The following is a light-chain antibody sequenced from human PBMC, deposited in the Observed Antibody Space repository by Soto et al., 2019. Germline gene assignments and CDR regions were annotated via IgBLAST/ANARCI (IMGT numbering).Light chain of an antibody. CDR1: QSVSRY. V-gene: IGKV3-20*01. Sequence: VLTQSPGTLSLSPGERATLSCRASQSVSRYLVWYQQKPGQAPRLLIYGASSRASGIPDRVSGSGSGTDCTLTINRLGPEDSAVYYCQQFDTSPYTFGQGTKLEIK. CDR2: GAS. CDR3: QQFDTSPYT. J-gene: IGKJ2*01.